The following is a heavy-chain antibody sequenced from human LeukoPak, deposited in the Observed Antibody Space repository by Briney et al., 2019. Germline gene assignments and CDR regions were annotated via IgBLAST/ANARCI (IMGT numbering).Heavy chain of an antibody. CDR3: ARRIAAAGTLGY. J-gene: IGHJ4*02. Sequence: GGFLRLSCAASGFTLSSYSMNWVRQAPGKGLEGVSSISSSSSYIYYADSVKGRFTISRDNAKNSLYLQMNSLRAEDTAVYYCARRIAAAGTLGYWGQGTLVTVSS. CDR2: ISSSSSYI. CDR1: GFTLSSYS. V-gene: IGHV3-21*01. D-gene: IGHD6-13*01.